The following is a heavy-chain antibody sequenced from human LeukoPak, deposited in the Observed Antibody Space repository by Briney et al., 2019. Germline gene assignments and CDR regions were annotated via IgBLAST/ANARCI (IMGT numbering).Heavy chain of an antibody. CDR1: GFTFNSYA. V-gene: IGHV3-23*01. J-gene: IGHJ4*02. Sequence: PGGSLRLSCAASGFTFNSYAMSWVRQAPGEGLEWVSIISGSGYSTYYADSVKGRFTISRDNSKNTLYLQLNSLRAEDTAMYYCAKDLEVDDNTKRSFDYWGQGTLVTVSS. CDR2: ISGSGYST. CDR3: AKDLEVDDNTKRSFDY. D-gene: IGHD2/OR15-2a*01.